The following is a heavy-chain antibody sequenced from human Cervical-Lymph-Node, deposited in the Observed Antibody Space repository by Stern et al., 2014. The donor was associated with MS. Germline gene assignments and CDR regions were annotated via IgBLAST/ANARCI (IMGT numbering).Heavy chain of an antibody. J-gene: IGHJ4*01. CDR2: IYYSVST. V-gene: IGHV4-59*01. CDR1: GCTITNYY. Sequence: QVQLVQSGPGLVKPSETLSLTCTVSGCTITNYYLSWIRQPPGKGLEWIGYIYYSVSTNYNPSLKSRVTISVDTSKNQFSLKLGSVTAADTAVYYCARDKGMFFLWGQGTLVTVSS. CDR3: ARDKGMFFL. D-gene: IGHD2/OR15-2a*01.